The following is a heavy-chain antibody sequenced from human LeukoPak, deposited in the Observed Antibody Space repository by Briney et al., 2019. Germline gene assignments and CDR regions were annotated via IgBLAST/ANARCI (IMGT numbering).Heavy chain of an antibody. CDR3: AKAGAVVVVAAKYFDY. CDR1: GFSFSSYE. J-gene: IGHJ4*02. CDR2: ISSSGSTI. V-gene: IGHV3-48*03. D-gene: IGHD2-15*01. Sequence: GGSLRLSCAASGFSFSSYEMNWVRQAPGKGLEWVSYISSSGSTIYYADSVKGRFTISRDNSKNTLYLQMNSLRAEDTAVYYCAKAGAVVVVAAKYFDYWGQGTLVTVSS.